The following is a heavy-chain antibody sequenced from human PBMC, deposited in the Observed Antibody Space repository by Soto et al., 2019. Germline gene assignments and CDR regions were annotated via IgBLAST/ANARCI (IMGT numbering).Heavy chain of an antibody. J-gene: IGHJ6*03. CDR1: GYTFTSYG. CDR3: ARDRSIAAARQSYYYYYMDV. D-gene: IGHD6-13*01. V-gene: IGHV1-18*01. Sequence: QVQLVQSGAEVKKPGASVKVSCKASGYTFTSYGISWVRQAPGQGLEWMGWISAYNGNTSYAQKLQGRVTMTTDTSTSTAYMELRSLRSDYTAVYYCARDRSIAAARQSYYYYYMDVWGKGTTVTFSS. CDR2: ISAYNGNT.